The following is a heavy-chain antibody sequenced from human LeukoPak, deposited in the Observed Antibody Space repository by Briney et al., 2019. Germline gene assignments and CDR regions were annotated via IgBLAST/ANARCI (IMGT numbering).Heavy chain of an antibody. V-gene: IGHV3-21*01. CDR2: ISSSSSYI. Sequence: PGGSLRLSCAASGFTFSSYSMNWVRQAPGKGLEWVSSISSSSSYIYYADSVKGRFTISRDNAKNSLFLQMNSLRAEDTAVYYCARDPSRSYALDYWGQGTLVTVSS. CDR1: GFTFSSYS. J-gene: IGHJ4*02. CDR3: ARDPSRSYALDY. D-gene: IGHD1-26*01.